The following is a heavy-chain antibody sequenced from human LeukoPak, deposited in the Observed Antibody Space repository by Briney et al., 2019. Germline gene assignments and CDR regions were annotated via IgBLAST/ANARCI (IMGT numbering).Heavy chain of an antibody. CDR2: ISSSSSYI. CDR1: GFTFSSYS. V-gene: IGHV3-21*01. D-gene: IGHD6-19*01. Sequence: PGGSLRLSCAASGFTFSSYSMNWVRQAPGKGLEWVSSISSSSSYIYYVDSVKGRFTISRDNAKNSLYLQMNSPRAEDTAVYYCARDRAVAGTGANWFDPWGQGTLVTVSS. CDR3: ARDRAVAGTGANWFDP. J-gene: IGHJ5*02.